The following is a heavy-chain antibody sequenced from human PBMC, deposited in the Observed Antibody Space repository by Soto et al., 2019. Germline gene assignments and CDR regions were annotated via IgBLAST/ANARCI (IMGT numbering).Heavy chain of an antibody. CDR1: GGSISSSSYY. CDR3: ASSYGSGSYYIYYYYYGMDV. CDR2: IYYSGST. D-gene: IGHD3-10*01. V-gene: IGHV4-39*01. Sequence: SETLSLTCTVSGGSISSSSYYWGWIRQPPGKGLEWIGSIYYSGSTYYNPSLKSRVTISVDTSKNQFSLKLSSVTAADTAVYYCASSYGSGSYYIYYYYYGMDVWGQGTTVTVSS. J-gene: IGHJ6*02.